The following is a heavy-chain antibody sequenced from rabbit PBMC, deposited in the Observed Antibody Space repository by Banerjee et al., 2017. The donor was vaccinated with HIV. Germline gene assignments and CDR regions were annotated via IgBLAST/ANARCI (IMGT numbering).Heavy chain of an antibody. CDR3: ARDSGSGDYIDVYFDF. CDR1: GFSFSDRDV. Sequence: QEQLVESGGGLVQPEGSLTLTCKASGFSFSDRDVMCWVRQAPGKGLEWIGCIYTGNGKTYYASWAKGRFTISKSSSTTVTLQMTGLTAADTATYFCARDSGSGDYIDVYFDFWGPGTLVTVS. V-gene: IGHV1S45*01. D-gene: IGHD1-1*01. CDR2: IYTGNGKT. J-gene: IGHJ4*01.